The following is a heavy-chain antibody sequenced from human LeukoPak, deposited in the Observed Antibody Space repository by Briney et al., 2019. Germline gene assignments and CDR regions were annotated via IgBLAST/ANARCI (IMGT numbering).Heavy chain of an antibody. CDR1: GGSISSYY. J-gene: IGHJ5*02. V-gene: IGHV4-59*08. CDR3: ARRTRLAAGYSSSWYWFDP. Sequence: PSETLSLTCTVSGGSISSYYWSWIRQPPGKGLEWIGYIYYSGSTNYNPSLKSRVTISVDTSKNQFSLKLSSVTAADTAVHYCARRTRLAAGYSSSWYWFDPWGQGTLVTVSS. CDR2: IYYSGST. D-gene: IGHD6-13*01.